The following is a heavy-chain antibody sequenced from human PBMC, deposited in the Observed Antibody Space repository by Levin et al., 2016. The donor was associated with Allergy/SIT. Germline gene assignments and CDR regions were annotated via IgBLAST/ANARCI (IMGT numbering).Heavy chain of an antibody. V-gene: IGHV4-59*13. CDR3: ARVGHRNGSPLLQY. CDR1: GGSMSFYF. CDR2: TYYAAST. J-gene: IGHJ4*02. Sequence: SETLSLTCTVSGGSMSFYFWSWVREPPGKGLEWLGYTYYAASTSYNLSLKGRATMSTDPSASKLYLNITSVTAADTAVYYCARVGHRNGSPLLQYWGQGIQVIVSS. D-gene: IGHD3-10*01.